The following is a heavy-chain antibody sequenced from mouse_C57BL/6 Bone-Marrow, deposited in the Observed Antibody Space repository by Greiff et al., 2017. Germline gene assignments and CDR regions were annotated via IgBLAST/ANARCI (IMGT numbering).Heavy chain of an antibody. D-gene: IGHD2-4*01. J-gene: IGHJ1*03. CDR2: IDPENGDT. Sequence: VQLKESGAELVRPGASVKLSCTASGFNIKDDYMHWVKQRPEQGLEWIGWIDPENGDTEYASKFQGKATITADTSSNTAYLQLSSLTSEDTAVYYCTTFYDYYWYFDVWGTGTTVTVSS. CDR1: GFNIKDDY. V-gene: IGHV14-4*01. CDR3: TTFYDYYWYFDV.